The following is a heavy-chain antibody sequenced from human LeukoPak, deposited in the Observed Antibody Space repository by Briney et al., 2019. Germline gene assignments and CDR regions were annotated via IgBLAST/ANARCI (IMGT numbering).Heavy chain of an antibody. CDR1: GGTFSSYA. Sequence: SVKVSCKASGGTFSSYAISWMRQAPGQGLEWMGGIIPIFGTANYAQKSQGGVTITADESTSTAYMELSSLRSEDTAVYYCARSITIFGVAGPFDPWGQGTLVTVSS. CDR3: ARSITIFGVAGPFDP. CDR2: IIPIFGTA. V-gene: IGHV1-69*13. J-gene: IGHJ5*02. D-gene: IGHD3-3*01.